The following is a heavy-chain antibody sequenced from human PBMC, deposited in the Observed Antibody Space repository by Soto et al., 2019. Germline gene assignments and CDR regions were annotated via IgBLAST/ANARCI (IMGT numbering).Heavy chain of an antibody. V-gene: IGHV3-21*01. CDR3: ARVVVVPAAPFDP. J-gene: IGHJ5*02. D-gene: IGHD2-2*01. CDR2: ISSSSSYI. Sequence: PGGSLRLSCAASGFTFSSYSMNWVRQAPGKGLEWVSSISSSSSYIYYADSVKGRFTISRDNAKNSLYLQMNSLRAEDTAVYYCARVVVVPAAPFDPWGQGTLVTVYS. CDR1: GFTFSSYS.